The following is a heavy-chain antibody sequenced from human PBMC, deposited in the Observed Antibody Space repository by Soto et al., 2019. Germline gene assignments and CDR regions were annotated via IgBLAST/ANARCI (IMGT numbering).Heavy chain of an antibody. V-gene: IGHV3-66*01. CDR3: APGRYNAMLHH. Sequence: EVQLVESGGDLVQPGGSLRLSCAASGFTVSLNFMSWVRQAPGKGLEWVSDSHPDGSTYYADSVKGRFTISRDNSKSIVSLDMNNLSVVDTAMYYCAPGRYNAMLHHWGPGTLVTVSS. CDR1: GFTVSLNF. CDR2: SHPDGST. D-gene: IGHD1-1*01. J-gene: IGHJ1*01.